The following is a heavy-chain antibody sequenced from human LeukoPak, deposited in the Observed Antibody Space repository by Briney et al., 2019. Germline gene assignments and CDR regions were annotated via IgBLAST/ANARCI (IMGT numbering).Heavy chain of an antibody. CDR2: IYSSGST. CDR1: GCSITGYH. CDR3: ARRNDFDI. J-gene: IGHJ3*02. Sequence: SETLSLTCTVSGCSITGYHWSWIRQPPGKGLEWIGYIYSSGSTEYKPSLKSRATISADTSKNQFSLKLTSVTAADTSIYYCARRNDFDIWGQGTMVTVSS. V-gene: IGHV4-4*08.